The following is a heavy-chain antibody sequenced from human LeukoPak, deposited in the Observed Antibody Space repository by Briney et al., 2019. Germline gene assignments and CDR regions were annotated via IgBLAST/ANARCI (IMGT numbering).Heavy chain of an antibody. J-gene: IGHJ4*02. CDR1: GYTFTNYG. D-gene: IGHD5-18*01. Sequence: ASVKVSCKASGYTFTNYGISWVRQAPGQGLEWMGWISANNGNTNYVQKLQGRVTMTTDTSTNTAYLELRSLRSDDTAVYYCARERLSGYSYGSELDYWGQGTLPTVSS. CDR2: ISANNGNT. CDR3: ARERLSGYSYGSELDY. V-gene: IGHV1-18*01.